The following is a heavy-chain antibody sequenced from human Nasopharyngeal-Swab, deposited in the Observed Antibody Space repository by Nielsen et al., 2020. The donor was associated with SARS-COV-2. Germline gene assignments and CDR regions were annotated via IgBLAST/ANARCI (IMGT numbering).Heavy chain of an antibody. J-gene: IGHJ3*02. CDR2: IYYSGST. D-gene: IGHD3-22*01. Sequence: SETLSLTCTVSGGSISSGGYYWSWIRQHPGKGLEWIGYIYYSGSTYYNPSLKSRVTISVDTSKNQFSLKLSSVTAADTAVYYCARVDLGSSGDYPSGAFDIWGQGTMVTVSS. V-gene: IGHV4-31*03. CDR3: ARVDLGSSGDYPSGAFDI. CDR1: GGSISSGGYY.